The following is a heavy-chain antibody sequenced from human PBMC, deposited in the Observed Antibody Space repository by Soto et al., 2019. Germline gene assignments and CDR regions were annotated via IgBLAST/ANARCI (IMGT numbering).Heavy chain of an antibody. D-gene: IGHD2-2*01. CDR2: IIPIFGTA. CDR1: GGTFSSYP. CDR3: ARGYCSSTSCYSYYYYYYGMDV. J-gene: IGHJ6*02. Sequence: SVKVSCKASGGTFSSYPISWVRQAPGQGLEWMGGIIPIFGTANYAQKFQGRVTITADESTSTAYMELSSLRSEDTAVYYCARGYCSSTSCYSYYYYYYGMDVWGQGTTVTVS. V-gene: IGHV1-69*13.